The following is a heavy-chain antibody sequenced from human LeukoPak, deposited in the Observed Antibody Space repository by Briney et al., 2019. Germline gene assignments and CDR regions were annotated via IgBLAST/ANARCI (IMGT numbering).Heavy chain of an antibody. J-gene: IGHJ4*02. V-gene: IGHV3-21*01. Sequence: GSLRLSCAASGFTFSSYSMNWVRQAPGKGLEWVSSISSSSSYIYYADSVKGRFTISRDNAKNSLYLQMNSLRAEDTAVYYCARAVRDILTGYYLDYWGQGTLVTVSS. CDR1: GFTFSSYS. D-gene: IGHD3-9*01. CDR3: ARAVRDILTGYYLDY. CDR2: ISSSSSYI.